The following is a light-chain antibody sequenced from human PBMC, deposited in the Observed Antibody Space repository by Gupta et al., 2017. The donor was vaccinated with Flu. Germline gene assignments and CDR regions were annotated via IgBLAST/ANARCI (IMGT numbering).Light chain of an antibody. CDR1: SSDVGGHNY. J-gene: IGLJ3*02. CDR3: HSDAVSNNWV. Sequence: VTSACKETSSDVGGHNYVCWDQQHSGKSHKLMIYEVTKRTAGVSGSFSGSKAGNTASLTVSGPKEEEEGDYYGHSDAVSNNWVFGGGTKLTVL. CDR2: EVT. V-gene: IGLV2-8*01.